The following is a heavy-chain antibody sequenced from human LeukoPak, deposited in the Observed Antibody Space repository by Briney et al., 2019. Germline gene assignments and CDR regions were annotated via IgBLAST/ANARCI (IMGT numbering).Heavy chain of an antibody. V-gene: IGHV3-43*02. CDR2: ISGDGGGT. Sequence: GGSLILSCAASGFSFDDYAMHWVRQAPGKGLEWVSLISGDGGGTYYADSVKGRFTISRDNSENSLYLQMNSLRTEDTALYYCAKAEVPARHGYYYYNMDVWGQGTTVTVSS. D-gene: IGHD2-2*01. CDR1: GFSFDDYA. J-gene: IGHJ6*02. CDR3: AKAEVPARHGYYYYNMDV.